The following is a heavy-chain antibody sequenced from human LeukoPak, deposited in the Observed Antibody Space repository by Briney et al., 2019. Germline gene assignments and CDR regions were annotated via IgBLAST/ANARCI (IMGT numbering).Heavy chain of an antibody. D-gene: IGHD4-23*01. CDR1: GYWFTSYW. V-gene: IGHV5-51*01. CDR3: ARHRNDYGGYGDY. Sequence: GEALQSSSKGSGYWFTSYWIGWGRQMPGKGLEWRGIIYPGDSDTRYSPSFQGQVTISADKSISAAYLQWSSLKASDTAMYYCARHRNDYGGYGDYWGQGTLVTVSS. J-gene: IGHJ4*02. CDR2: IYPGDSDT.